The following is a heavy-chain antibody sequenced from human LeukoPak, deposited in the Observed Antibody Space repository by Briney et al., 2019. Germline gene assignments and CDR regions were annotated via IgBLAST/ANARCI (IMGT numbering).Heavy chain of an antibody. Sequence: ASVKVSCKASGYTSTSYYMHWVRPAPGQGLEWMGIINPSGGSTSYAQKFQGRVTMTRDTSTSTVYMELSSLRSEDTAVYYCARDLVVVVVAATKPYYYYGMDVWGQGTTVTVSS. V-gene: IGHV1-46*01. CDR3: ARDLVVVVVAATKPYYYYGMDV. CDR2: INPSGGST. J-gene: IGHJ6*02. D-gene: IGHD2-15*01. CDR1: GYTSTSYY.